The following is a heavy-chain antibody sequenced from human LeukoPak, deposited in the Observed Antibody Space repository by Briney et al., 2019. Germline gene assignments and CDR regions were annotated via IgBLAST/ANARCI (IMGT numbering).Heavy chain of an antibody. CDR1: GYTLTELS. CDR2: FDPEDGET. V-gene: IGHV1-24*01. CDR3: ATTPRRAVVPAATLGAFDI. J-gene: IGHJ3*02. D-gene: IGHD2-2*01. Sequence: ASVKVSCKVSGYTLTELSMHWVRQAPGKGLEWMGGFDPEDGETIYAQKFQGRVTMTEDTSTDTAYMELSSLRSEDTAVYYCATTPRRAVVPAATLGAFDIWGQGTMVTVSS.